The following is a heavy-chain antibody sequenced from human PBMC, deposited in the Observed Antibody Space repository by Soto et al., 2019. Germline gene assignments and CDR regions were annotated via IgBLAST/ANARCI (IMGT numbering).Heavy chain of an antibody. D-gene: IGHD2-15*01. Sequence: ASVKVSCKASGDTFTSYGISWVRQAPGQGLEWMGWLSIYNGKTNYARKLQGRLTMTTDAPTGTAYMELTSLTSDDTAVYYCGRVPKGGYCSGGSCYADFDYGGRGTRVTVSS. V-gene: IGHV1-18*01. CDR1: GDTFTSYG. CDR3: GRVPKGGYCSGGSCYADFDY. CDR2: LSIYNGKT. J-gene: IGHJ4*02.